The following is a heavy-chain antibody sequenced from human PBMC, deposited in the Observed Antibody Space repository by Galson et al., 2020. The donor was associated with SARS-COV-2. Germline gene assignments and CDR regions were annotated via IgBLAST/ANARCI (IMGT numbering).Heavy chain of an antibody. CDR1: GLTVSSNY. J-gene: IGHJ3*02. D-gene: IGHD6-13*01. CDR2: IYGGGST. CDR3: ARAPPYSSGWYGAFDI. Sequence: GGSLRLSCAASGLTVSSNYMSWVRQGPGKGLEWVSIIYGGGSTNFADSVKGRFTISRDNSKNTLYLQMNSLRAEDTAVYYCARAPPYSSGWYGAFDIWGQGTMVTVSS. V-gene: IGHV3-66*01.